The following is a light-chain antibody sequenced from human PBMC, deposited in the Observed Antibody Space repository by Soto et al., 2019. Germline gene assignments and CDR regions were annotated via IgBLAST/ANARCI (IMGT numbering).Light chain of an antibody. V-gene: IGKV2-24*01. CDR1: QSLGHSDGNTY. Sequence: DIVLTQTPLSSPVTLGQPASISCRSSQSLGHSDGNTYLSWFHQRPGQPPRIPIDKVSNRFSAVPDIFSRSGAGKNFTMKHSRVEAEDVGVYFCMQATQYRLYPFGQGTKLEIK. CDR2: KVS. CDR3: MQATQYRLYP. J-gene: IGKJ2*01.